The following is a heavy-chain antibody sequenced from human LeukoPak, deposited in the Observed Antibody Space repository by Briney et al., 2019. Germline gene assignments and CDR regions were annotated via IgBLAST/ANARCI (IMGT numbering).Heavy chain of an antibody. CDR3: AREGYGSFGYYLDS. Sequence: PSETLSLTCTVSGGSISSYYWSWIRQPAGKGLEWIGGKFPSGSIDYSLESRVTISVDTSKNQVSLKFSSVTSEDTAVYYCAREGYGSFGYYLDSWGQGTLVTVSS. D-gene: IGHD3-22*01. J-gene: IGHJ4*02. CDR2: KFPSGSI. V-gene: IGHV4-4*07. CDR1: GGSISSYY.